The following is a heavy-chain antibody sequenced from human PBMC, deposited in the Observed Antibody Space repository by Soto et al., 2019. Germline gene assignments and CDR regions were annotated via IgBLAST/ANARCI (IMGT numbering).Heavy chain of an antibody. Sequence: SPTLSLTCTVSGGSISSGGYYWSWIRQHPGKGLEWIGYIYYSGSTYYNPSLKSRVTISVDTSKNQFSLKLSSVTAADTAVYYCARALPLYGDYIYWDYWGQGTLVTVSS. CDR3: ARALPLYGDYIYWDY. D-gene: IGHD4-17*01. V-gene: IGHV4-31*03. CDR2: IYYSGST. J-gene: IGHJ4*02. CDR1: GGSISSGGYY.